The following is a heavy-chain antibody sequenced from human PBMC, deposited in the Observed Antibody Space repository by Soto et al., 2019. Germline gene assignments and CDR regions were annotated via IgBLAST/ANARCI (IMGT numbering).Heavy chain of an antibody. V-gene: IGHV1-69*06. D-gene: IGHD3-22*01. CDR3: ASDDSSGYYLIRRY. CDR1: GGTFSSYA. J-gene: IGHJ4*02. CDR2: IIPIFGTA. Sequence: GASVKVSCKASGGTFSSYAISWVRQATGQGLEWMGGIIPIFGTANYAQKFQGRVTITADKSTSTAYMELSSLRSEDTAVYYCASDDSSGYYLIRRYWGQGTLVTVSS.